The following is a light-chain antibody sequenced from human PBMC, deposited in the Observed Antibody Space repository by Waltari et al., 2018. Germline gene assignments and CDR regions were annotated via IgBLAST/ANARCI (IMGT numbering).Light chain of an antibody. CDR3: QVWDSGSDHMV. CDR1: YIGSKS. J-gene: IGLJ2*01. V-gene: IGLV3-21*04. CDR2: YHN. Sequence: SYVLTQPPSVSVAPGETARITCGGTYIGSKSAHWYKLKPGQAHILVIRYHNARPSGIPERFSGANSGNTATLTITRGEAGDEADYCCQVWDSGSDHMVFGGGTKLTVL.